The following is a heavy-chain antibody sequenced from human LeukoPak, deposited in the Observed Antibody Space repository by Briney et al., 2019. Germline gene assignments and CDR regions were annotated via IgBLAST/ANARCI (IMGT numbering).Heavy chain of an antibody. V-gene: IGHV1-2*02. D-gene: IGHD3-9*01. CDR1: GYTFTDDY. CDR3: ARSPHILTGENFDF. J-gene: IGHJ4*02. Sequence: ASVKVSCKASGYTFTDDYIHWVRQAPGQGLEWMRWINVNSGGTNYAQKSYARVTMTRDTSISTAYMELSRLRSDDTAVFYCARSPHILTGENFDFWGQGTLVTVSS. CDR2: INVNSGGT.